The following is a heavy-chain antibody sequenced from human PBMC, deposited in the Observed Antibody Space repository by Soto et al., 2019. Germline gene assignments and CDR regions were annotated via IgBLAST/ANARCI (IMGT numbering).Heavy chain of an antibody. J-gene: IGHJ6*02. CDR1: GYTFTGYY. CDR3: ARGDYGSGSYYTYYYYGMDV. D-gene: IGHD3-10*01. Sequence: ASVKVSCKASGYTFTGYYMHWVRQAPGQGLEWMGWINPNSGGTNYAQKFQGRVTMTRDTSISTAYMELSRLRSDDTAVYCCARGDYGSGSYYTYYYYGMDVWGQGTTVTV. CDR2: INPNSGGT. V-gene: IGHV1-2*02.